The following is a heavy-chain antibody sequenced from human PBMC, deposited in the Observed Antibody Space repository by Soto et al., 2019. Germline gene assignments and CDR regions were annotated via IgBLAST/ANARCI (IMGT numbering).Heavy chain of an antibody. CDR2: ISPYNDNT. Sequence: QVHLEQSGPEVHKPGASVKVACRASGNTFMNHGISWVRQAPGQGLEWMGWISPYNDNTNYAQKFQGRVSMTTDLSASTAYMELMSLRSDDTAVYYCSTLRTSGYQTHYFFGMDVCGQGTTVAVSS. V-gene: IGHV1-18*04. CDR3: STLRTSGYQTHYFFGMDV. CDR1: GNTFMNHG. D-gene: IGHD3-22*01. J-gene: IGHJ6*02.